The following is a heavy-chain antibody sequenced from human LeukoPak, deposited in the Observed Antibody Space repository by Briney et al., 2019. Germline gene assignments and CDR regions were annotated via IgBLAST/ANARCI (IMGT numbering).Heavy chain of an antibody. D-gene: IGHD6-6*01. Sequence: GGSLRLSCAASGFTFSNYVMRWVRQAPGKGLQWVSTITGSGGGTYYADAVKGRFTISRDNSKNTLYLQMNSLRAEDTAVYYCAREYSSSFYYYYGMDVWGQGTTVTVSS. J-gene: IGHJ6*02. CDR3: AREYSSSFYYYYGMDV. CDR2: ITGSGGGT. CDR1: GFTFSNYV. V-gene: IGHV3-23*01.